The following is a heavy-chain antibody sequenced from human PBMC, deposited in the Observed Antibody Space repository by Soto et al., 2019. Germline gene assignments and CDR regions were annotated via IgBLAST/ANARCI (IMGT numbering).Heavy chain of an antibody. J-gene: IGHJ4*02. D-gene: IGHD4-4*01. CDR2: ISGSSRRT. CDR1: GFTFYDYG. CDR3: AKDFSSKGWMGLNAPSDS. V-gene: IGHV3-23*01. Sequence: EIQLLESGGGLVEPGGSLTLSCAASGFTFYDYGMNWVRQAPGKGLEWVSSISGSSRRTDCADSVKGRFVISRDNSKAMVYLEMNRLRAADTAVYYCAKDFSSKGWMGLNAPSDSWGQGILVSVSS.